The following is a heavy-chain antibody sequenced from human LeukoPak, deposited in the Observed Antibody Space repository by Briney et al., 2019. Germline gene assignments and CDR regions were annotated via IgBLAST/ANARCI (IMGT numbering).Heavy chain of an antibody. CDR3: ALDGFWSGYEGDY. V-gene: IGHV1-2*02. Sequence: ASVMVSRKASGYTFTGYYMHWVRQAPGQGLEWMGWINPNSGGTNYAQKFQGRVTMTRDTSISTAYMELSRLRSDDAAVYYCALDGFWSGYEGDYWGQGTLVTVSS. D-gene: IGHD3-3*01. CDR2: INPNSGGT. CDR1: GYTFTGYY. J-gene: IGHJ4*02.